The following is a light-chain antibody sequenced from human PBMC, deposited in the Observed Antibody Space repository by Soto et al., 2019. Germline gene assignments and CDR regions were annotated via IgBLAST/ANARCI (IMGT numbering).Light chain of an antibody. V-gene: IGLV2-8*01. J-gene: IGLJ2*01. CDR3: SSYAGSNNLEV. CDR1: RSDVGDYNY. Sequence: QSALTQPPSASGSPGQSVTISCTGTRSDVGDYNYVSWYQQHPGKAPKLIIYEVNKRPSGVPDRFSGSKSGNTASLSVSGLQADGEADYYCSSYAGSNNLEVFGGGTKLTVL. CDR2: EVN.